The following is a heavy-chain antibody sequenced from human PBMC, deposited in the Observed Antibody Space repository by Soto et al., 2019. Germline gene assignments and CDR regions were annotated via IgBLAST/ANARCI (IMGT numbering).Heavy chain of an antibody. J-gene: IGHJ2*01. V-gene: IGHV3-23*01. Sequence: QAGGSLRLSCVASGLTFSDYAMTWVRQAPGKGLEWVATISATGGNIEYTDSLKGRFTISRDNSKNTLYLQLNGLTSDDTAVHYCAKVAGGLGYFDLWGRGTLVTVSS. CDR1: GLTFSDYA. CDR2: ISATGGNI. D-gene: IGHD3-16*01. CDR3: AKVAGGLGYFDL.